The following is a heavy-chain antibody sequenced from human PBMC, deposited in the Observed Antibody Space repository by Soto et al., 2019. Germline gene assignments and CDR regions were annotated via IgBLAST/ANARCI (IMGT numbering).Heavy chain of an antibody. CDR2: ISSDGSNS. J-gene: IGHJ2*01. Sequence: EVQLVESGGGLVQPGGSLRLSCAASGFTFSSYWMHWVRHAPGKGLVWVSRISSDGSNSTYADSVKGRFTVSRDNAKNTLDLTMNSLRSEDTAVYYGSRECGGSTPFDLWGRGSLV. CDR1: GFTFSSYW. CDR3: SRECGGSTPFDL. D-gene: IGHD3-16*01. V-gene: IGHV3-74*01.